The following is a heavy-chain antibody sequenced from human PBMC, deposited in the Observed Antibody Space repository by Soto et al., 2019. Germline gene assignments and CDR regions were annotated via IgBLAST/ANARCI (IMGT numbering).Heavy chain of an antibody. Sequence: ASVKVSCKASGYTFTSYGISWVRQAPGQGLEWMGWISAYNGNTNYAQKLQGRVTMTTDTSTSTAYMELRSLRSDDTAVHYCARDSFLYCSGGSCYPDYYYYYGMDVWGQGTTVTVSS. CDR3: ARDSFLYCSGGSCYPDYYYYYGMDV. V-gene: IGHV1-18*01. J-gene: IGHJ6*02. D-gene: IGHD2-15*01. CDR2: ISAYNGNT. CDR1: GYTFTSYG.